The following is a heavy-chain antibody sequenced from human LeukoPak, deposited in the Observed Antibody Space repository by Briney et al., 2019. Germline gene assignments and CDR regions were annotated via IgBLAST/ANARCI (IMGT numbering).Heavy chain of an antibody. CDR3: ARGRDFDSSGYYYDAFDI. CDR2: INHSGSA. Sequence: PSETLSLTCAVYGGSFSGYYWSWIRQPPGKGLEWIGEINHSGSANYNPSLKSRVTISVDTSKNQFSLKLSSVTAADTAVYYCARGRDFDSSGYYYDAFDIWGQGTMVTVSS. V-gene: IGHV4-34*01. J-gene: IGHJ3*02. CDR1: GGSFSGYY. D-gene: IGHD3-22*01.